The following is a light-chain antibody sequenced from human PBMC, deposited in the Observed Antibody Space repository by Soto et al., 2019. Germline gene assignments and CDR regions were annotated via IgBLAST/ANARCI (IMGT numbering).Light chain of an antibody. CDR1: QSITNG. J-gene: IGKJ1*01. V-gene: IGKV1-5*01. CDR2: DAS. Sequence: IRMTQSPSTLSASVEDTASITCRASQSITNGLAWYQQKPGKAPKLLIYDASNLESGVPSRFSGSGSGTEFTLTISSLQPDDFATYYCQEYHGYSWTFGQGTTVEIK. CDR3: QEYHGYSWT.